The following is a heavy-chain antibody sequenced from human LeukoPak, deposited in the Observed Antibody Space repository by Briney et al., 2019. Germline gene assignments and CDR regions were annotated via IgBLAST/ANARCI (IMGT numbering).Heavy chain of an antibody. J-gene: IGHJ4*02. CDR2: MWNDGTTK. CDR1: GFTLSAYG. CDR3: GRDWGDCSSGKCYSDYFDF. Sequence: GGCMRLSCAAYGFTLSAYGMHWVRPAPGKGLEWVALMWNDGTTKYYTDSVKGRFSISRDNSKNTLFLQMNSLRAEDTAVYFCGRDWGDCSSGKCYSDYFDFWGQGTLVTDSS. V-gene: IGHV3-33*01. D-gene: IGHD2-15*01.